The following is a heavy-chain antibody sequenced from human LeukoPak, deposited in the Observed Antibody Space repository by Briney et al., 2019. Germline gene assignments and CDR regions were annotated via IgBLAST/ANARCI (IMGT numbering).Heavy chain of an antibody. CDR3: ATSNMVRGVISPQPLYYGMDV. Sequence: ASVKVSCKVSGYTLTELSMHWVRQAPGKGLEWMGGFDPEDGETIYAQKFQGRVTMTEDTSTDTAYMELSSLRSEDTAVYYCATSNMVRGVISPQPLYYGMDVWGQGTTVTVSS. D-gene: IGHD3-10*01. CDR2: FDPEDGET. CDR1: GYTLTELS. V-gene: IGHV1-24*01. J-gene: IGHJ6*02.